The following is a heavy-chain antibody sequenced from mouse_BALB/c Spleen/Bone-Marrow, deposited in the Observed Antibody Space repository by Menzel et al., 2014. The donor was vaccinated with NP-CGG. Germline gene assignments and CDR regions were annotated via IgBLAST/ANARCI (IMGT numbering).Heavy chain of an antibody. CDR1: GYTFSNYW. V-gene: IGHV1-80*01. Sequence: QVRLQQSGAELVRPGSSVKVSCKASGYTFSNYWMNWMKQRPGQGLEWIGQIYPGDGDTNYIGKFTGKATLTADKSSSTACMQLSSLTSEDSAVYFCASRGDYSYAMDYWGQGTSVTVSS. CDR2: IYPGDGDT. J-gene: IGHJ4*01. D-gene: IGHD1-1*01. CDR3: ASRGDYSYAMDY.